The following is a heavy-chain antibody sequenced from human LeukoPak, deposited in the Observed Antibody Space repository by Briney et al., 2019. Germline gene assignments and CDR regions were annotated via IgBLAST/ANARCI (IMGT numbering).Heavy chain of an antibody. CDR1: GFTFSSYA. J-gene: IGHJ4*02. CDR3: AKGIDSSGYYPLDY. V-gene: IGHV3-23*01. D-gene: IGHD3-22*01. CDR2: ISGSGGRT. Sequence: GGSLRLSCAASGFTFSSYAMSWVRQAPGKGLEWVSAISGSGGRTYYADSVKGRFTISRDNSKNTLYLQMNSLRAEDTAVYYCAKGIDSSGYYPLDYWGQGTLVTVAS.